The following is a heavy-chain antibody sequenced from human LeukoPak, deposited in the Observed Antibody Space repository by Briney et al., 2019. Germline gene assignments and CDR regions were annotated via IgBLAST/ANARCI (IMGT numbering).Heavy chain of an antibody. CDR1: GFTFSSYA. V-gene: IGHV3-23*01. CDR3: AKSFNTYLRSHMDV. J-gene: IGHJ6*03. CDR2: ISGSGGST. D-gene: IGHD3-3*01. Sequence: TGGSLRLSCAASGFTFSSYAMSWVRQAPGKGLEWVSAISGSGGSTYYADSVKGRFTISRDNSKNTLYLQMNSLRAEDTAVYYCAKSFNTYLRSHMDVWGKGTTVTVSS.